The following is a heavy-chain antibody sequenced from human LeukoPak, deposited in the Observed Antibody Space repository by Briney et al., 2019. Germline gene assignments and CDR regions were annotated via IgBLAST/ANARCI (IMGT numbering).Heavy chain of an antibody. CDR3: ARDYSGWLYLDY. D-gene: IGHD6-19*01. V-gene: IGHV4-31*03. CDR2: IYYSGST. CDR1: DGSINSGAYY. J-gene: IGHJ4*02. Sequence: PSETLSLTCTVSDGSINSGAYYWSWLRQLPGQGLEWIGYIYYSGSTYYNPSLKSRVTISVDTSKSQFSLKLTSVTAADTAVYYCARDYSGWLYLDYWGQGTLVTVSS.